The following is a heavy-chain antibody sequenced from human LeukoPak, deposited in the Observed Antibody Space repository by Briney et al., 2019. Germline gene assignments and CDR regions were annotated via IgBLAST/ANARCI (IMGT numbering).Heavy chain of an antibody. CDR3: ARDLPDQGAY. D-gene: IGHD1-14*01. J-gene: IGHJ4*02. Sequence: GGSLRLSCAASGLTVSSNYMSWVRQAPGKGLEWVSVMYRSDATYYADSVKGRFTMSRDSSKNTVYLQMNGLGSEDTAVYYCARDLPDQGAYWGQGTLVIVSS. CDR2: MYRSDAT. CDR1: GLTVSSNY. V-gene: IGHV3-53*01.